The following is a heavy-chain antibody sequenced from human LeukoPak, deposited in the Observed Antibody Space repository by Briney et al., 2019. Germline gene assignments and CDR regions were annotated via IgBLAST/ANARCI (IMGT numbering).Heavy chain of an antibody. CDR3: ARDQYYGSGSYYNWFDP. D-gene: IGHD3-10*01. CDR2: IYYSGST. V-gene: IGHV4-59*01. Sequence: SETLSLTCTVSGGSISSYYWSWIRQPPGKGLEWIGYIYYSGSTNYNPSLKSRVIISVDTSKNQFSLKLSSVTAADTAVYYCARDQYYGSGSYYNWFDPWGQGTLVTVSS. J-gene: IGHJ5*02. CDR1: GGSISSYY.